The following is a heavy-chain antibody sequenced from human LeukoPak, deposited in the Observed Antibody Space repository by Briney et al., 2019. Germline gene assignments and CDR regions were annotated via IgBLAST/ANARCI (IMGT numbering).Heavy chain of an antibody. J-gene: IGHJ4*02. D-gene: IGHD3-22*01. V-gene: IGHV3-21*01. Sequence: GGSLRLSCAASGFTFSSYWMTWVRQAPGKGLEWVSSISSSSSYIYYADSVKGRFTISRDNAKNSLYLQMNRLRAEDTAVYYCARGPYDSSGYRTSCFDYWGQGTLVTVSS. CDR1: GFTFSSYW. CDR3: ARGPYDSSGYRTSCFDY. CDR2: ISSSSSYI.